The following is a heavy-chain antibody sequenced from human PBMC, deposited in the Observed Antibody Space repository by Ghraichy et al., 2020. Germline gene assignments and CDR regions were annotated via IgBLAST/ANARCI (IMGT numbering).Heavy chain of an antibody. CDR1: GGSISSYY. CDR3: ARDTGMGVVTALDP. Sequence: SETLSLTCTVSGGSISSYYWSWIRQPPGKGLEWIGYIYYSGSTNYNPSLKSRVTISVDTSKNQFSLKLSSVTAADTAVYYCARDTGMGVVTALDPWGQGTLVTVSS. J-gene: IGHJ5*02. D-gene: IGHD2-21*02. CDR2: IYYSGST. V-gene: IGHV4-59*01.